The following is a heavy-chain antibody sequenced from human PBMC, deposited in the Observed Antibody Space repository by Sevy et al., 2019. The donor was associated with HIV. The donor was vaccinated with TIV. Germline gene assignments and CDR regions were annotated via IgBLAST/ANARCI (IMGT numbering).Heavy chain of an antibody. CDR1: GYTFTGYY. V-gene: IGHV1-2*02. CDR2: INPNSGGT. CDR3: ARGAGIRYYYDSSGYFDY. D-gene: IGHD3-22*01. J-gene: IGHJ4*02. Sequence: ASVKVSCKASGYTFTGYYMHWVRQAPGQGLEWMGWINPNSGGTNYAQKFQGRVTMTRDTSISTAYMELSRLRSDDTAVYYCARGAGIRYYYDSSGYFDYWGQRTLVTVSS.